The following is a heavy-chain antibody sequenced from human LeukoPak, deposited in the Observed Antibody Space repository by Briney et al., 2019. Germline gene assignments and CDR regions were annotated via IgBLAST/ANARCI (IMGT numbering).Heavy chain of an antibody. V-gene: IGHV4-39*07. CDR1: GGSISSSSYY. CDR3: ARGTSGGEIGYYYYYMDV. D-gene: IGHD3-10*01. Sequence: SETLSLTCTVSGGSISSSSYYWGWIRQPPGKGLEWIGSIYYSGSTYYNPSLKSRVTISVDTSKNQFSLKLSSVTAADTAVYYCARGTSGGEIGYYYYYMDVWGKGTTVTVSS. CDR2: IYYSGST. J-gene: IGHJ6*03.